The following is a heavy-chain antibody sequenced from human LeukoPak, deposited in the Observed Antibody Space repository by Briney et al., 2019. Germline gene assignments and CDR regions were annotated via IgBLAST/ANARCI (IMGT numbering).Heavy chain of an antibody. J-gene: IGHJ4*02. V-gene: IGHV3-30*04. CDR2: ISYDGSNK. CDR3: ARDNGYKRYFDY. CDR1: GFTLSSYA. Sequence: PGGSLRLSCAAFGFTLSSYAMHWVRQAPGKGLEGVALISYDGSNKYYADSVKGRFTISRDNSKNTLYLQVNRLRAEDTAVYYCARDNGYKRYFDYWGPGTLVTVSS. D-gene: IGHD5-24*01.